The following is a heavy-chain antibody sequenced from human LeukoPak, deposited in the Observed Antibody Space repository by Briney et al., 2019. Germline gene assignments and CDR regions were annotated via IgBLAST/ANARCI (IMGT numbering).Heavy chain of an antibody. Sequence: GGSLRLSCAASGFTFSSYGMHWVRQAPGKGLEWVAVISYDGSNKYYADSVKGRFTISRDNSKNTLYLQMNSLRAEDTAVYYCAKAEDKDILTGYYHWGQGTLVTVSS. D-gene: IGHD3-9*01. CDR2: ISYDGSNK. V-gene: IGHV3-30*18. CDR1: GFTFSSYG. CDR3: AKAEDKDILTGYYH. J-gene: IGHJ4*02.